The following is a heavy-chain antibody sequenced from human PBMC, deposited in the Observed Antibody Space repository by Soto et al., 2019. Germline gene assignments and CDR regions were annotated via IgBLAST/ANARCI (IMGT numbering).Heavy chain of an antibody. J-gene: IGHJ3*02. Sequence: SGPTLVNPTQTLTLTCTFSGFSLSTSGVGVGWIRQPPGKALEWLALIYWDDDKRYSPSLKSRLNITKDTSNNQVVLTMTNMETVDTDPFYCGHVYYLRAFDIWGQGTMVTVSS. CDR1: GFSLSTSGVG. D-gene: IGHD3-10*01. CDR3: GHVYYLRAFDI. V-gene: IGHV2-5*02. CDR2: IYWDDDK.